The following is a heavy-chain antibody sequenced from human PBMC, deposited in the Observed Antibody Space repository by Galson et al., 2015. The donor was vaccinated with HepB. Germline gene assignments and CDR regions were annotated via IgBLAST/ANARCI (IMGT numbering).Heavy chain of an antibody. D-gene: IGHD3-10*01. CDR3: AREKESITILRGTRNYYYFGMDV. J-gene: IGHJ6*02. Sequence: QSGAEVKKPGASVKVSCKASGYTFTTYGISWVRQAPGQGLEWMGWITTYNGDTNYAQKVQDRVTMTTDTSTSTAYMELRSLRSDDTAVYYCAREKESITILRGTRNYYYFGMDVWGQGTTVTVSS. CDR2: ITTYNGDT. CDR1: GYTFTTYG. V-gene: IGHV1-18*04.